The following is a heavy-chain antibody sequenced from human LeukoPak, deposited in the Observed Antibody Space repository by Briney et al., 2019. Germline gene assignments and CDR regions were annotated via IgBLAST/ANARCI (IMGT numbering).Heavy chain of an antibody. V-gene: IGHV1-18*04. D-gene: IGHD3-22*01. CDR3: TRLLADYYDSSGYYQFDY. J-gene: IGHJ4*02. CDR2: ISAYNGNT. Sequence: AASVKVSCKASGYTFTGYYMHWVRQAPGQGLEWMGWISAYNGNTNYAQKLQGRVTMTTDTSTSTAYMELRSLRSDDTAVYYCTRLLADYYDSSGYYQFDYWGQGTLVTVSS. CDR1: GYTFTGYY.